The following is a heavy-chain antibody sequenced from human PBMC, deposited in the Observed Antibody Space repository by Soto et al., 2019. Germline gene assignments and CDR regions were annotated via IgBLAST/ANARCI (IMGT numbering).Heavy chain of an antibody. CDR3: ARRITMVRGPYYYYAMDV. J-gene: IGHJ6*02. CDR2: ITSTSSTK. D-gene: IGHD3-10*01. Sequence: AGGSLRLSCAASGFTFSSHTMNWVRQAPGKGLEWISYITSTSSTKNYADSVKGRFTISRDNANNPLYLQMNSLRDEDTAVYYCARRITMVRGPYYYYAMDVWGQGTTVTVSS. CDR1: GFTFSSHT. V-gene: IGHV3-48*02.